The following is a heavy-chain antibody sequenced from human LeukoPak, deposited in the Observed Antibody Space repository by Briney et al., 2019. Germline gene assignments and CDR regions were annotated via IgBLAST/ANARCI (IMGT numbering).Heavy chain of an antibody. V-gene: IGHV1-2*06. CDR1: GYTFTGYH. CDR3: ARDYCSSTSCLFDY. D-gene: IGHD2-2*01. Sequence: WASVTVSCTASGYTFTGYHMHWVRQAPGQGLEWMGRINPNSGDTNYAQKFQGRVAMTRDTSISTAFMELTRLRSDDTAVYYCARDYCSSTSCLFDYWGQGTLVTVSS. CDR2: INPNSGDT. J-gene: IGHJ4*02.